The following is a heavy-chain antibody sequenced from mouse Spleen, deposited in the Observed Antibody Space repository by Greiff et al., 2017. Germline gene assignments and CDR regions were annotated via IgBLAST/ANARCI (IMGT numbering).Heavy chain of an antibody. V-gene: IGHV5-12-1*01. CDR2: ISSGGGST. CDR3: ARGLLRYHYFDY. CDR1: GFTFSSYY. D-gene: IGHD1-1*01. Sequence: EVQGVESGGGLVKLGGSLKLSCAASGFTFSSYYMSWVRQTPEKRLEWVATISSGGGSTYYPDSVKGRFTISRDNAKNTLYLQMSSLNSEDTAVYYCARGLLRYHYFDYWGQGTTLTVSS. J-gene: IGHJ2*01.